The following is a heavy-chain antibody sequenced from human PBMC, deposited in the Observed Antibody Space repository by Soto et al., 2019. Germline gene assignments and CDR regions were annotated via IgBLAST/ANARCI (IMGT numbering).Heavy chain of an antibody. CDR3: ARQDTDYYFDY. J-gene: IGHJ4*02. CDR2: IYWDDDK. V-gene: IGHV2-5*02. CDR1: GFSLSTSGVG. Sequence: QITLKESGPTLVKPTQPLTLTCTFSGFSLSTSGVGVGWIRQPPGKALEWLALIYWDDDKRYSPSLKSRLTITKDTSKNQVVLTMTNMDPVDTATYYCARQDTDYYFDYWGQGTLVTVSS.